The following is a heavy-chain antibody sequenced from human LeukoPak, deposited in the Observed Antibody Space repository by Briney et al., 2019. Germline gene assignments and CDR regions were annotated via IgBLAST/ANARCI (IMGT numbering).Heavy chain of an antibody. J-gene: IGHJ4*02. CDR1: GFTVGNNR. V-gene: IGHV3-53*01. Sequence: GGSLRLSCAASGFTVGNNRMSWVRQAPGKGLEWVSTVYGGGNTAYADSVKGRFTISRDNSKNTVYLQMNSLRAEDTAAYYCARGYCSGRSCYMWYSDYWGQGTLVTVSS. CDR2: VYGGGNT. D-gene: IGHD2-15*01. CDR3: ARGYCSGRSCYMWYSDY.